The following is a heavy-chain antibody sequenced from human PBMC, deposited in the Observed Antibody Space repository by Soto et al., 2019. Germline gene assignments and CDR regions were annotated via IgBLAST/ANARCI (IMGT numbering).Heavy chain of an antibody. J-gene: IGHJ4*02. CDR2: ITPFNGDT. V-gene: IGHV1-18*04. CDR3: ARVRVVVGAPIDS. Sequence: ASVKVSCKASGYTFSSNSIHWVRQAPGQGLEWMGWITPFNGDTSYAQKFQGRVTMTTDTSTSTVFMELRSLRFDDTAVYYCARVRVVVGAPIDSWGQGTLVTVSS. CDR1: GYTFSSNS. D-gene: IGHD2-15*01.